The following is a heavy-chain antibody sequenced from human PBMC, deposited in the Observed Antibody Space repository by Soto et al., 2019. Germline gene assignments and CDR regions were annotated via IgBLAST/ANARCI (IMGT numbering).Heavy chain of an antibody. CDR2: ISAYNGNT. D-gene: IGHD2-2*01. CDR3: ARLYCSGTSCRDDAFDI. J-gene: IGHJ3*02. V-gene: IGHV1-18*01. Sequence: ASVKVSSTASGYTFTSYGISWVRQAPGQGLEWMGWISAYNGNTNYAQKLQGRVTMTTDTSTSTADMELRSLRSDDTAVYYCARLYCSGTSCRDDAFDIWGLGTMVTVSS. CDR1: GYTFTSYG.